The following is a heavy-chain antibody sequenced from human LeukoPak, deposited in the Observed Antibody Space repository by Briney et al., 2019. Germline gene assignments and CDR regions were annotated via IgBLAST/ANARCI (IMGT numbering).Heavy chain of an antibody. D-gene: IGHD1-26*01. CDR2: ISGGGGSM. V-gene: IGHV3-48*03. CDR3: ARTMYITGSSDFDY. Sequence: GGSLRLSCAASGFTFRNDEMNWVRQAPGKGLEWVSYISGGGGSMYYADSVKGRFTISRDNAKNSLYLQMNSLRAEDTALYYCARTMYITGSSDFDYWGQGTLVTVSS. J-gene: IGHJ4*02. CDR1: GFTFRNDE.